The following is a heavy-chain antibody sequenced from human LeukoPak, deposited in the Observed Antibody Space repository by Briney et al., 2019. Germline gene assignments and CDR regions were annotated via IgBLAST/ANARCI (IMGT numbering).Heavy chain of an antibody. CDR3: ARLNDILTGPLDY. CDR1: GYSFTKYW. J-gene: IGHJ4*02. Sequence: GESLKISCKGSGYSFTKYWIGWVRQMPGKGLEWMGNIDPSDSETRHSPSFQGQVTISVDKPINTAYLQWNSLKASDTAMYYCARLNDILTGPLDYWGQGTLVTVSS. D-gene: IGHD3-9*01. CDR2: IDPSDSET. V-gene: IGHV5-51*01.